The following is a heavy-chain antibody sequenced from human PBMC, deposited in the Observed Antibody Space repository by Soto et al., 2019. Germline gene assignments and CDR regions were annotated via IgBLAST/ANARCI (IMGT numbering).Heavy chain of an antibody. CDR1: VGSISSSSYY. J-gene: IGHJ6*02. Sequence: QLQLQESGPGLVKPSETLSLTCTVSVGSISSSSYYWGWIRQPPGKGLGWIGSIYYSESTYYNPSLKSRVTISVETSKNQFALKLSSVTAADTAVYYCARPLLLTCYYGMDVWGQGTTVTVSS. CDR3: ARPLLLTCYYGMDV. D-gene: IGHD1-26*01. CDR2: IYYSEST. V-gene: IGHV4-39*01.